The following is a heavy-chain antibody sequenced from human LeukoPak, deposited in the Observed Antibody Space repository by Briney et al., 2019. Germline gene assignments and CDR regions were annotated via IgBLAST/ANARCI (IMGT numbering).Heavy chain of an antibody. J-gene: IGHJ4*02. V-gene: IGHV3-21*01. D-gene: IGHD3-22*01. Sequence: GGSLRLSCTASGFTYRSYSMNWVRQAPAKGLEWVSSISSSSTYIYYAASVKGRLTISRDNTKNSLYLQMNSLRAEDTAVYYCARSSPSITMSVVDRGQGTLVTVSS. CDR3: ARSSPSITMSVVD. CDR1: GFTYRSYS. CDR2: ISSSSTYI.